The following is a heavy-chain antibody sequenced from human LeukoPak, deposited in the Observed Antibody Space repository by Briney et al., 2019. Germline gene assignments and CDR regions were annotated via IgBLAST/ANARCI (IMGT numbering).Heavy chain of an antibody. J-gene: IGHJ3*01. V-gene: IGHV3-30-3*01. D-gene: IGHD3-3*01. Sequence: AGGSLRLSCAASGFTFSSYPLYWVRQAPGKGLEWVTLISYDGNKIYYAGSVKGRFTISRDNSKNTLYLQMNSLRAEDTAVYYCARESGWGLPHAFDFWGQGTMVTVSS. CDR2: ISYDGNKI. CDR3: ARESGWGLPHAFDF. CDR1: GFTFSSYP.